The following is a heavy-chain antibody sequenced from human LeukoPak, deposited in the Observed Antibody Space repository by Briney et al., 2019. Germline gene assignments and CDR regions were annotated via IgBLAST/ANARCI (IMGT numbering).Heavy chain of an antibody. CDR2: INPNSGGT. CDR3: GKGLKNNSCYGKLDY. CDR1: GYTFTGYY. J-gene: IGHJ4*02. V-gene: IGHV1-2*02. Sequence: ASVKVSCKASGYTFTGYYMHWVRQAPGQGLEWLGWINPNSGGTNYAQKFQARVTMTRDTSISTAYMELSSLRSDNTAGYYCGKGLKNNSCYGKLDYWGQGTLVTVSS. D-gene: IGHD2-15*01.